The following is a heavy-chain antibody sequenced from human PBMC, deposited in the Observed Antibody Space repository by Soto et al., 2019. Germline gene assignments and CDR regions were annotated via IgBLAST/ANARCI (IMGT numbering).Heavy chain of an antibody. CDR1: GFTFSSYE. Sequence: EVQLVESGGGLVQPGGSLRLSCAASGFTFSSYEMNWVRQAPGKGLEWVSYISETADTIYYADSVKGRFTISRDNAKNSLYLQMNSLRPEDTAVYYCARETYSSGWYHWFDRWGQGTLVTVSS. V-gene: IGHV3-48*03. CDR2: ISETADTI. CDR3: ARETYSSGWYHWFDR. D-gene: IGHD6-19*01. J-gene: IGHJ5*02.